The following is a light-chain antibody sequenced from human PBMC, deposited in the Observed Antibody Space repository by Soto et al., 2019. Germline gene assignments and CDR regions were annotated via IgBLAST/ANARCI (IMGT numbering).Light chain of an antibody. J-gene: IGKJ1*01. CDR2: TAS. CDR3: QQSFSTPWT. CDR1: QSISDY. Sequence: DIQMTQSPASLSASVGDRVTITCRSSQSISDYLNWYQHKPGEAPKLLIYTASSLQSGVASRFSGSGFGKDFTLTIKSLQPEDFATYSCQQSFSTPWTFGQGTKVEIK. V-gene: IGKV1-39*01.